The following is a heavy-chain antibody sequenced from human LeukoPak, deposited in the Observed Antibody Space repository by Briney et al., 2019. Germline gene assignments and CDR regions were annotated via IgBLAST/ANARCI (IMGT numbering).Heavy chain of an antibody. V-gene: IGHV1-69*13. CDR2: IIPIFGTA. Sequence: ASVKVSCKASGGTFSSYAINWVRQAPGQGLEWMGGIIPIFGTANYAQKFQGRVTITADESTSTAYMELSSLRSEDTAVYYCARTGIQLWDLGYYYYYMDVWGKGTTVTISS. CDR1: GGTFSSYA. CDR3: ARTGIQLWDLGYYYYYMDV. D-gene: IGHD5-18*01. J-gene: IGHJ6*03.